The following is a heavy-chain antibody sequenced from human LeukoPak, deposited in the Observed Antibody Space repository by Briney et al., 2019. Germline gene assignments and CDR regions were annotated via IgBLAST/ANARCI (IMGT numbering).Heavy chain of an antibody. D-gene: IGHD3-3*01. J-gene: IGHJ3*02. CDR2: IYTSGST. Sequence: SETLSLTCTVSGGSISSYYWSWIRQPAGKGLEWIGRIYTSGSTNYNPSLKSRVTMSVDTSKNQFSLKLSSVTAADTAVYYCAREVTSITIFGVVINAFDIWGQGTMVTVS. CDR3: AREVTSITIFGVVINAFDI. CDR1: GGSISSYY. V-gene: IGHV4-4*07.